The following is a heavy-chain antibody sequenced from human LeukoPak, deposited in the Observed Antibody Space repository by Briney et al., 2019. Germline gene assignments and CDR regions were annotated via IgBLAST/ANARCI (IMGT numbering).Heavy chain of an antibody. J-gene: IGHJ3*01. CDR3: ARDWLAGNPYHAFDL. CDR1: GFTFSSYW. D-gene: IGHD3-22*01. Sequence: GGSLRLSCSASGFTFSSYWMSWVRQAPGKGLECVANIKEDGSEEYYVDSVKGRFSISRDNAKNSLCLQMNSLRAEDTAVYYCARDWLAGNPYHAFDLWGKGTMVTVSS. CDR2: IKEDGSEE. V-gene: IGHV3-7*01.